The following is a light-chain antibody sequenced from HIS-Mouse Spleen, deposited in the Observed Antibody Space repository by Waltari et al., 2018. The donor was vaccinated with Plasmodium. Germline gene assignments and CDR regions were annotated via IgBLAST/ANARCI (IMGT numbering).Light chain of an antibody. CDR1: SSDVGGYNY. CDR2: DVS. CDR3: SSYTSSSTLVV. Sequence: PGQSITISCTGTSSDVGGYNYVSWYQQHPGKAPKLMIYDVSNRPSGVSNRFSVSKSGHTASLTISGLQAEDEADYYCSSYTSSSTLVVFGGGTKLTVL. J-gene: IGLJ2*01. V-gene: IGLV2-14*03.